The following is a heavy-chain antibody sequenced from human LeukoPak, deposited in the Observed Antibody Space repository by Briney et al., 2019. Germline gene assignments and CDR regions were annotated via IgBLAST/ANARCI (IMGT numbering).Heavy chain of an antibody. CDR1: GGSISSYY. CDR2: IYTSGST. V-gene: IGHV4-4*07. J-gene: IGHJ3*02. D-gene: IGHD2-2*01. CDR3: ARDLIVVVPAAAAFDT. Sequence: PSETLSLTCTVSGGSISSYYWSWIRQPAGKGLEWIGRIYTSGSTNYNPSLKSRVTISVDKSKNQFSLKLSSVTAADTAVYYCARDLIVVVPAAAAFDTSGQGTMVTVSS.